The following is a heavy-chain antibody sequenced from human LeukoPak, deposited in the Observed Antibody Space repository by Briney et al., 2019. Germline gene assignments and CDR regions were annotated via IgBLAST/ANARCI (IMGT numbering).Heavy chain of an antibody. CDR3: AKDMEQWLSQEDY. CDR1: RFTFSSYA. CDR2: ISGSGGST. V-gene: IGHV3-23*01. J-gene: IGHJ4*02. D-gene: IGHD6-19*01. Sequence: GGSLRLSCAASRFTFSSYAMSWVRQAPGKGLEWVSAISGSGGSTYFADSVKGRFTISRDNSKNTLYLQMNSLRAEDTAVYYCAKDMEQWLSQEDYWGQGTLVTVSS.